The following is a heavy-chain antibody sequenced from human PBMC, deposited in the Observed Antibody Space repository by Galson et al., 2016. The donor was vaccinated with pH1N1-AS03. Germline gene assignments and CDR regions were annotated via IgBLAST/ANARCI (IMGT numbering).Heavy chain of an antibody. V-gene: IGHV5-51*01. CDR1: GDSVTNYW. D-gene: IGHD3-10*01. CDR2: IYPADSDA. CDR3: ARQRAVRAFDF. Sequence: QSGAEVKKPGQSLKISCNDSGDSVTNYWIGWVRQLPGKGLEWMGIIYPADSDARYSPSFQGQVTISADTYNSPAYMQWNSLKASDTAMYDCARQRAVRAFDFWGQGTLVTVSS. J-gene: IGHJ4*02.